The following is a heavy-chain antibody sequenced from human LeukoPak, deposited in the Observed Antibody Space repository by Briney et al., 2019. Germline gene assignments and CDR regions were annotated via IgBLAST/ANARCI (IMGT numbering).Heavy chain of an antibody. Sequence: GASVKVSCKASGGTFSSCAISWVRQAPGQGLEWMGGIIPIFGTANYAQKFQGRVTITADKSTSTAYMELSSLRSEDTAVYYCASTTGEDVLRYFDWLGSTDAFDIWGQGTMVTVSS. D-gene: IGHD3-9*01. CDR1: GGTFSSCA. J-gene: IGHJ3*02. CDR2: IIPIFGTA. CDR3: ASTTGEDVLRYFDWLGSTDAFDI. V-gene: IGHV1-69*06.